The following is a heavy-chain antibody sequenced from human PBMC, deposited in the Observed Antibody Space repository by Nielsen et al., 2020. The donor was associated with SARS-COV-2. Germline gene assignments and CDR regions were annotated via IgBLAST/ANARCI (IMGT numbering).Heavy chain of an antibody. D-gene: IGHD6-13*01. CDR2: IKQDGSEK. Sequence: GESLKISCAASGFTFSSYWMSWVRQAPGKGLEWVADIKQDGSEKCYVDSVKGRFTISRDNAKNSLYLQMNSLRAEDTAVYYCARVRSSSWYEIDAFDIWGQGTMVTVSS. CDR1: GFTFSSYW. J-gene: IGHJ3*02. CDR3: ARVRSSSWYEIDAFDI. V-gene: IGHV3-7*03.